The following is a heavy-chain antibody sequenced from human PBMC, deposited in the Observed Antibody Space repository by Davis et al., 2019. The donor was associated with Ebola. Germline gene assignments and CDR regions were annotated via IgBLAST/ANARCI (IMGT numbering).Heavy chain of an antibody. CDR1: GFTFDDYA. CDR3: AKSLMGSSWPVDY. Sequence: GGSLRLSCAASGFTFDDYAMHWVRQAPGKGLEWVSGISWNSGSIGYADSVKGRFTISRDNAKNSLYLQMNSLRAEDTALYYCAKSLMGSSWPVDYWGQGTLVTVSS. V-gene: IGHV3-9*01. CDR2: ISWNSGSI. D-gene: IGHD6-13*01. J-gene: IGHJ4*02.